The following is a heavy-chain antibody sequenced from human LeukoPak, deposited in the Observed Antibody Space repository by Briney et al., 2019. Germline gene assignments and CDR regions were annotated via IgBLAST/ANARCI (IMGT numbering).Heavy chain of an antibody. D-gene: IGHD3-9*01. CDR3: ARGGDGDILTGLVFDY. CDR1: GYTFMSHG. V-gene: IGHV1-18*01. J-gene: IGHJ4*02. Sequence: ASVKVSCKAYGYTFMSHGISWVRQAPGQGLEWMGWISGYSSNTNYAQKLQGRVTMTTDTSTSTAYMELRSLRSDDTAVYYCARGGDGDILTGLVFDYWGQGTLVTVSS. CDR2: ISGYSSNT.